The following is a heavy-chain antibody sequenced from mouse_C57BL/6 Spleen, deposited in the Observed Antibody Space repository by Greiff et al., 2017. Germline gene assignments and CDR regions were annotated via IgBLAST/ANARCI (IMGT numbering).Heavy chain of an antibody. J-gene: IGHJ4*01. D-gene: IGHD2-2*01. V-gene: IGHV5-17*01. CDR2: ISSGSSTI. Sequence: EVMLVESGGGLVKPGGSLKLSCAASGFTFSDYGMHWVRQAPEKGLEWVAYISSGSSTIYYADTVKGRFTISRDNAKNTLFLQMTSLRSEDTAMYYCARWGPWLPYYAMDYWGQGTSVTVSS. CDR1: GFTFSDYG. CDR3: ARWGPWLPYYAMDY.